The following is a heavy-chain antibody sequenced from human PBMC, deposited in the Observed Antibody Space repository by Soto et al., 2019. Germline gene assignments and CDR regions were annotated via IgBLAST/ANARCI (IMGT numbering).Heavy chain of an antibody. Sequence: QVQLVQSGAEVKKPGASVKVSCKASGYSFTSYTMHWVHQAPGQGLEWMGWISTDDGTTKYSRKLQGRVTITRDTSASTAYMELSSLKSEDTAVYYCARSVGVAAHGTNFYFDYWGQGTLVPVSS. J-gene: IGHJ4*02. CDR3: ARSVGVAAHGTNFYFDY. D-gene: IGHD6-13*01. CDR1: GYSFTSYT. CDR2: ISTDDGTT. V-gene: IGHV1-3*04.